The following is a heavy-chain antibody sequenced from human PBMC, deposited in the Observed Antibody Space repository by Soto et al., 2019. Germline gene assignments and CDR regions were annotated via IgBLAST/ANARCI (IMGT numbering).Heavy chain of an antibody. V-gene: IGHV3-23*01. CDR1: GFTFSSYA. CDR2: ISGSGGST. J-gene: IGHJ4*02. D-gene: IGHD3-10*01. Sequence: GGSLRLSCAASGFTFSSYAMSWVRQAPGKGLEWVSAISGSGGSTYYADSVKGRFTISRDNSKNTLYLQMNSLRAEDTAVYYCAKDAPPSYYGSGSYSYYFDYWGQGTLVTVSS. CDR3: AKDAPPSYYGSGSYSYYFDY.